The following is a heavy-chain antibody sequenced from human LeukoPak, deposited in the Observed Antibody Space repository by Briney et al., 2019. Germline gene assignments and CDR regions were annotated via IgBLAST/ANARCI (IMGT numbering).Heavy chain of an antibody. V-gene: IGHV3-74*01. CDR3: ATIRSCSSTSCYEEWGNEDAFDI. Sequence: PGGSLRLSCAVSGFTFSSYSMNWVRQAPGKGLVWVSRINTDGSSTSYADSVKGRFTISRDNAKNTLYLQMNSLRAEDTAVYYCATIRSCSSTSCYEEWGNEDAFDIWGQGTMVTVSS. J-gene: IGHJ3*02. D-gene: IGHD2-2*01. CDR1: GFTFSSYS. CDR2: INTDGSST.